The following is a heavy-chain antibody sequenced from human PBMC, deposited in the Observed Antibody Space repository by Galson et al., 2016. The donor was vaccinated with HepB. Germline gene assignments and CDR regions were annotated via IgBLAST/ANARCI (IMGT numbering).Heavy chain of an antibody. V-gene: IGHV2-5*01. CDR1: GFSLRTYGAT. CDR3: IQYNYDSRCFDY. CDR2: IYWNDNK. Sequence: PALVKPTQTLTLTCTFSGFSLRTYGATVGWVRQPPGEALEWLALIYWNDNKIYRPSLQSRLTISKDTSRNQVVLTMTNVDPVDTAIYYCIQYNYDSRCFDYWGRGTLVTVSS. D-gene: IGHD3-16*01. J-gene: IGHJ2*01.